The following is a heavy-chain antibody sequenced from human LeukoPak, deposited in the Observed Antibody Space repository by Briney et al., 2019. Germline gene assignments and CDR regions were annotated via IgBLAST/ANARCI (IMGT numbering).Heavy chain of an antibody. V-gene: IGHV4-38-2*02. CDR2: IYYSGST. J-gene: IGHJ3*02. Sequence: SETLSLTCTVSGYSISSGYYWGWIRQPPGKGLEWIGYIYYSGSTYYNPSLKSRVTISVDTSKNQFSLKLSSVTAADTAVYYCARVLAMADGAFDIWGQGTMVTVSS. D-gene: IGHD5-18*01. CDR1: GYSISSGYY. CDR3: ARVLAMADGAFDI.